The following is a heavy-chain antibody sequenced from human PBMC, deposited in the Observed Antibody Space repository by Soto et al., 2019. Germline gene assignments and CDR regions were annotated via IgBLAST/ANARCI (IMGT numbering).Heavy chain of an antibody. J-gene: IGHJ4*02. CDR2: VTGGGRTT. D-gene: IGHD2-8*02. Sequence: EVRLLESGGGLVQPGGSLRLSCAVSGFTFVGYGITGVRQALGMGLAWVSSVTGGGRTTYYADSVKGRFTFSRDNSKNPLYLPMNSLRAEDTAVYYWAKTGGGWPRYLDNWGQGNLVTVSS. CDR1: GFTFVGYG. V-gene: IGHV3-23*01. CDR3: AKTGGGWPRYLDN.